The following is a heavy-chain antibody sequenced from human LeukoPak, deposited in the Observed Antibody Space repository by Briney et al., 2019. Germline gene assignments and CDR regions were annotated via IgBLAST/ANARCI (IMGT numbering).Heavy chain of an antibody. V-gene: IGHV3-7*01. CDR2: IKQDGSER. D-gene: IGHD3-10*02. CDR1: GFTFSSYW. Sequence: GGSLRLSCAASGFTFSSYWMTWVRQAPGKGLEWVANIKQDGSERYYVDSVKGRFTISRDNAKNSLYLQMNSLRAEDTAVYYCAELGITMIGGVWGKGTTVTISS. CDR3: AELGITMIGGV. J-gene: IGHJ6*04.